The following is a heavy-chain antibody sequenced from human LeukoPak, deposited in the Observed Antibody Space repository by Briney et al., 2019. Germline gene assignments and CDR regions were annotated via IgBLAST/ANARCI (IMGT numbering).Heavy chain of an antibody. D-gene: IGHD3-16*01. V-gene: IGHV1-58*02. CDR1: GFTFRSSA. CDR2: IVVGSGAT. Sequence: SVKVSCKTSGFTFRSSAIQWVRQARGQRLEWIGWIVVGSGATSYAHYLQERLTITRDMSTGTAYLELSGLTSEDTGIYYCAAETYTDSCCWFDPWGQGTLVTVSS. CDR3: AAETYTDSCCWFDP. J-gene: IGHJ5*02.